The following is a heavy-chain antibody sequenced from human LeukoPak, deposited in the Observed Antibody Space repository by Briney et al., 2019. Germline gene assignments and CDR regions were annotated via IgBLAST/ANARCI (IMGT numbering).Heavy chain of an antibody. CDR3: ARGGDSHSGFDY. Sequence: GGSLRLSCAASGFTFSTYEMNWIRQAPGKGLERVSYISSSGSTIYYADSVKGRFTISRDNAKNSLYLQMNSLRAEDTAVYYCARGGDSHSGFDYWGQGTLVTVSS. D-gene: IGHD4-17*01. CDR2: ISSSGSTI. V-gene: IGHV3-48*03. CDR1: GFTFSTYE. J-gene: IGHJ4*02.